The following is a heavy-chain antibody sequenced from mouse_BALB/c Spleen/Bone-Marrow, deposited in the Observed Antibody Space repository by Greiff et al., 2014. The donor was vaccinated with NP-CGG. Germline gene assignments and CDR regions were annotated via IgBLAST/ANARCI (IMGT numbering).Heavy chain of an antibody. CDR2: INPSSGYT. J-gene: IGHJ4*01. V-gene: IGHV1-4*01. CDR1: AYTFTDYT. D-gene: IGHD3-1*01. Sequence: VHLVESGAELARPGASVKMPCKASAYTFTDYTVHWVKQRPGQGLEWIGYINPSSGYTNYNQIFKDKATLTADKSSSTAYMQLSSLTSEDSAVYYCARRGTFRATSYAMDYWGQGNSVTVSS. CDR3: ARRGTFRATSYAMDY.